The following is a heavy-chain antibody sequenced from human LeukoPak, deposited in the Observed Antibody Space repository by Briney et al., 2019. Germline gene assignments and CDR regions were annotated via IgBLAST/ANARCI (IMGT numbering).Heavy chain of an antibody. CDR1: GFTVSSNY. Sequence: GGSLRLSCAASGFTVSSNYMSWVRQAPGKGLEWVSVIYSGGSTYYADSVKGRFTISRDNSKNTLYLQMNSLRAEDTAVYYCAKDRSQLGLFDYWGQGTLVTVSS. CDR2: IYSGGST. D-gene: IGHD6-6*01. V-gene: IGHV3-53*01. CDR3: AKDRSQLGLFDY. J-gene: IGHJ4*02.